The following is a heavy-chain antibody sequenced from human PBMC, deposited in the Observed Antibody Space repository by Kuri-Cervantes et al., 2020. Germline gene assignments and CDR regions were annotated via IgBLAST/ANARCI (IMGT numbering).Heavy chain of an antibody. D-gene: IGHD6-19*01. CDR2: IYYSGST. CDR3: ARVRGGGWYGWYFDY. CDR1: GGSISSSSYY. V-gene: IGHV4-39*07. Sequence: SETLSLTCTVSGGSISSSSYYWGWIRQPPGKGLEWIGSIYYSGSTYYNPSLKSRVTISVDTSKNQFSLKLSSVTAADAAIYYCARVRGGGWYGWYFDYWGQGTLVTVSS. J-gene: IGHJ4*02.